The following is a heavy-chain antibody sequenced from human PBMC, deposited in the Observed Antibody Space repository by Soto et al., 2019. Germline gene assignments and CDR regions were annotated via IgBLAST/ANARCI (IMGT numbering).Heavy chain of an antibody. CDR2: ISYDGSNK. J-gene: IGHJ4*02. CDR3: ARGRYRTLGYFDY. CDR1: EFTSSRYS. D-gene: IGHD1-26*01. V-gene: IGHV3-30-3*01. Sequence: GGSPRLSCAASEFTSSRYSMHWVRQAPGKGLEWVAVISYDGSNKYYADSVKGRFTISRDNSKNTLYLQMNSLRAEDTAVYYCARGRYRTLGYFDYWGQGT.